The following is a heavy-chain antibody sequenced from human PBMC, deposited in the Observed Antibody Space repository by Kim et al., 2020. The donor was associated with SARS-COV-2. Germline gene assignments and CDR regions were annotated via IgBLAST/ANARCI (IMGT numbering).Heavy chain of an antibody. CDR3: ARATAMVPFDY. CDR2: ISSSGSTI. J-gene: IGHJ4*02. V-gene: IGHV3-11*01. Sequence: GGSLRLSCAASGFTFSDYYMSWIRQAPGKGLEWVSYISSSGSTIYYADTVKGRFTISRDNAKNSLYLQMNSLRAEDTAVYYCARATAMVPFDYWGQGTLVTVSS. CDR1: GFTFSDYY. D-gene: IGHD5-18*01.